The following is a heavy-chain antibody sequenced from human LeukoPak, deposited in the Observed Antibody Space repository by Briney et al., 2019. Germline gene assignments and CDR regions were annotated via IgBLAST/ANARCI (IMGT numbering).Heavy chain of an antibody. D-gene: IGHD3-22*01. Sequence: GGSLRLSCAASGFTFSSYAMSWVRQAPGKGLEWVSGVTGNAANTYYADSVKGRFAISRDNSKNTVYLQMNSLRVEDTAIYCCTKRYVSSNYWQSLGEWGQGTLVTVSS. CDR2: VTGNAANT. CDR3: TKRYVSSNYWQSLGE. V-gene: IGHV3-23*01. J-gene: IGHJ1*01. CDR1: GFTFSSYA.